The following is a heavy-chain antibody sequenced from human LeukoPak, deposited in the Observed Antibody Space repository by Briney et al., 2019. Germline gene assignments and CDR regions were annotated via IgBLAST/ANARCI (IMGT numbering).Heavy chain of an antibody. CDR1: GFTFSSYA. J-gene: IGHJ6*03. Sequence: GGSLRLSCAASGFTFSSYALSWVRQAPGKGLEWVSYISSSGSTIYYADSVKGRFTISRDNAENPLYLQMNSLRAEDTALYYCARLSAYYYGSQFYYYMDVWGKGTTVTVS. V-gene: IGHV3-48*04. D-gene: IGHD3-10*01. CDR2: ISSSGSTI. CDR3: ARLSAYYYGSQFYYYMDV.